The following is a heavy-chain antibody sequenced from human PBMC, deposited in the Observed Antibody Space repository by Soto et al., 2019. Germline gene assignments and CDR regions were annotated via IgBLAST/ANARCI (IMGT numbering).Heavy chain of an antibody. V-gene: IGHV3-48*02. J-gene: IGHJ4*02. CDR2: ISKSSSTI. Sequence: EVQLVESGGGLVQPGGSLRLSCAASGFTFTTYSMNWVRQAPGKGLEWVSYISKSSSTILYADSVKGRFSISRDNAKKSLYLQMNSLRDEDTAVYYGARDDNDYGYYFDSWGQGTLVTVSS. D-gene: IGHD4-17*01. CDR1: GFTFTTYS. CDR3: ARDDNDYGYYFDS.